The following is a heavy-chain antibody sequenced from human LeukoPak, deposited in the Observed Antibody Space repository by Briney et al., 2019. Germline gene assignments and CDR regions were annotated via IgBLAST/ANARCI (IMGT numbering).Heavy chain of an antibody. V-gene: IGHV1-69*05. J-gene: IGHJ5*02. CDR1: GGTFRTHA. Sequence: ASVKVSCKVLGGTFRTHAISWVRQAPGQGFEWVGGIIPMIGKPHYAQQLQGRITITTDESTSTVHMELSSLRSEDTAVYFCARDGCSTTFCNTNWFDPWGQGTLVTVSS. CDR3: ARDGCSTTFCNTNWFDP. D-gene: IGHD2/OR15-2a*01. CDR2: IIPMIGKP.